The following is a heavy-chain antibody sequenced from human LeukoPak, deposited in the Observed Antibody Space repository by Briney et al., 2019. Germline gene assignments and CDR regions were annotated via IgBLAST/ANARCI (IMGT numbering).Heavy chain of an antibody. CDR2: VYYSGST. V-gene: IGHV4-59*12. Sequence: PSETLSLTCTVSGGSISSYYWSWIRQPPGKGLEWIGYVYYSGSTNYNPSLKSRVTMSVDTSKNQFSLKLSSVTAADTAVYYCARGSRGYSYGYAPTFDYWGQGTLVTVSS. CDR3: ARGSRGYSYGYAPTFDY. D-gene: IGHD5-18*01. CDR1: GGSISSYY. J-gene: IGHJ4*02.